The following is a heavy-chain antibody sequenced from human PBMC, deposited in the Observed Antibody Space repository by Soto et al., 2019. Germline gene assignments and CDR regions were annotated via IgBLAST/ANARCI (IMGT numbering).Heavy chain of an antibody. J-gene: IGHJ4*02. V-gene: IGHV1-3*01. D-gene: IGHD5-12*01. CDR3: ARDRFAYGYSGYEFDY. CDR2: INAGNGNT. CDR1: GYTFTIYA. Sequence: ASVKVSCKASGYTFTIYAMRWVRQAPGQRLEWMGWINAGNGNTKYSQKFQGRVTITRDTSASTAYMELSSLRSEDTAVYYCARDRFAYGYSGYEFDYWGQGTLVTVSS.